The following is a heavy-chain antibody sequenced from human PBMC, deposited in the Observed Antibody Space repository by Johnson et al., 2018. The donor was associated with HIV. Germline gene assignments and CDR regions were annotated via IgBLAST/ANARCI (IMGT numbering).Heavy chain of an antibody. CDR1: GFTFSSYG. J-gene: IGHJ3*02. D-gene: IGHD6-19*01. CDR2: ISYDGSNK. V-gene: IGHV3-30*19. Sequence: VQLVESGGGVVQPGGSLRLSCAASGFTFSSYGMHWVRQAPGKGLEWVAVISYDGSNKYYADSVKGRFTISRDNSKNTLYLQMNSLRAEDTAVHYCAKDFGSGWADAVDIWGQGTIVTVSS. CDR3: AKDFGSGWADAVDI.